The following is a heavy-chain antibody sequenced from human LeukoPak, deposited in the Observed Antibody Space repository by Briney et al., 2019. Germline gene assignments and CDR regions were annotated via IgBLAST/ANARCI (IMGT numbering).Heavy chain of an antibody. CDR3: ATDREGDPSAYYLV. Sequence: GGSLRLSCAASGFTFSSYAMSWVRQAPGKGLEWVSTISDNGGRTYYADSVKGRFTISRDNYKNTLFLQMNSLRAEDSAVYYCATDREGDPSAYYLVGGQGTLITVSS. V-gene: IGHV3-23*01. CDR1: GFTFSSYA. D-gene: IGHD3-22*01. J-gene: IGHJ4*02. CDR2: ISDNGGRT.